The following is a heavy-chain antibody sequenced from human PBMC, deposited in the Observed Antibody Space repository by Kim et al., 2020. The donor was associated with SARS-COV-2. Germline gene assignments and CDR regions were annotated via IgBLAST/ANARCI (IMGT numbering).Heavy chain of an antibody. Sequence: SGPTLVKPTQTLTLTCTFSGFSLSSPVGVGWVRQPPQKALEWLAAIYYDNDKFYSPSLTTRLTITKDTSRNQVVLTMTNMDPVDTATYYCAHAPDYWSRRDTLESWRQGILVTVSS. V-gene: IGHV2-5*02. D-gene: IGHD2-8*02. J-gene: IGHJ4*02. CDR3: AHAPDYWSRRDTLES. CDR2: IYYDNDK. CDR1: GFSLSSPVG.